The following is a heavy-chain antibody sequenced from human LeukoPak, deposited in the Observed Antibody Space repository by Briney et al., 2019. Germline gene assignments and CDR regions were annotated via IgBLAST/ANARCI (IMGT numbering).Heavy chain of an antibody. CDR1: GFTVSSNY. D-gene: IGHD4-17*01. CDR3: ARQTVTTYWGRPSSWFDP. J-gene: IGHJ5*02. V-gene: IGHV3-53*01. CDR2: IQNGGST. Sequence: GGSLRLSCAASGFTVSSNYMSWVRQAPGKGLEWVSVIQNGGSTYYADSVKGRFTISRDNSKNTLYLQMNSLRAEDTAVYYCARQTVTTYWGRPSSWFDPWGQGTLVTVSS.